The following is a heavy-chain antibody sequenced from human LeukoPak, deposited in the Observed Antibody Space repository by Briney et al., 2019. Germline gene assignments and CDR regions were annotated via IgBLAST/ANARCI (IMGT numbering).Heavy chain of an antibody. CDR1: GFTVSTNY. D-gene: IGHD3-22*01. V-gene: IGHV3-66*02. CDR3: ARLYDRSGYGAFDN. CDR2: LYSAGTT. J-gene: IGHJ3*02. Sequence: PGGSLRLSCAASGFTVSTNYMGWVRQAPGKGLEWVSVLYSAGTTYYPDSVKGRFTISRDNSQNTLYLQLDSLRAEDTAVYYCARLYDRSGYGAFDNWGQGTMVTVSS.